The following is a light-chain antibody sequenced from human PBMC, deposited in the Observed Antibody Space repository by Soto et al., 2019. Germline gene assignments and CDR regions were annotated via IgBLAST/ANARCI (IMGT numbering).Light chain of an antibody. CDR1: SSDVGRFNC. CDR2: EVT. V-gene: IGLV2-14*01. CDR3: SSYTPRRPYG. J-gene: IGLJ1*01. Sequence: QSALTQPASGSGSPGQSTTISFTGTSSDVGRFNCVSWFQQHPGKAPKLLIYEVTTRPSGVSNRFSGSKSGNTASLTISGLQTEDEADYYCSSYTPRRPYGFGTGTKLTVL.